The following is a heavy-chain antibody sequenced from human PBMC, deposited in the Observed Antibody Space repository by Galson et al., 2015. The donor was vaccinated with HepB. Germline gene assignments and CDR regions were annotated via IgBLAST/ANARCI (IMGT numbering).Heavy chain of an antibody. CDR1: GFTFSNYN. D-gene: IGHD7-27*01. J-gene: IGHJ4*02. V-gene: IGHV3-48*02. CDR3: ARDKPNWGADY. Sequence: SLRLSCAASGFTFSNYNMNWFRQTPGKGLEWVSYISSSGRGYIFYADSVKGRFTVSGDDAKNSLYLEMNSLRNEDTAVYYCARDKPNWGADYWGQGTLVTVSS. CDR2: ISSSGRGYI.